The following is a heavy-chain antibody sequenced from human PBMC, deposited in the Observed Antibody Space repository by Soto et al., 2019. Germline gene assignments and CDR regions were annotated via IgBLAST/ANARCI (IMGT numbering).Heavy chain of an antibody. CDR3: ARRRWHAGYCSSTSCYSHGFYYYYGMDV. CDR2: IIPIFGTA. V-gene: IGHV1-69*06. CDR1: GGTFSSYA. Sequence: SGPTLVNPPASVKVSCKASGGTFSSYAISWVRQAPGQGLEWMGGIIPIFGTANYAQKFQGRVTITADKSTSTAYMELSSLRSEDTAVYYCARRRWHAGYCSSTSCYSHGFYYYYGMDVWGQGTTVTVSS. J-gene: IGHJ6*02. D-gene: IGHD2-2*02.